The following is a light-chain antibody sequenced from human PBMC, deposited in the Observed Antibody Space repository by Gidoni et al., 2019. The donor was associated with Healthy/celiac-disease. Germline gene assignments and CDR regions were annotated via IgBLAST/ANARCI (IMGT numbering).Light chain of an antibody. J-gene: IGKJ4*01. CDR3: QQRSNWPPLT. Sequence: ELVLTQSPATLSLSPGERATLSCRASQSVSSYLACYQQKPGQAPRLLIYDASNRSTGIPARFSGSGSGTDFTPTISSLEPEDFAVYYCQQRSNWPPLTFGGXTKVEIK. CDR1: QSVSSY. V-gene: IGKV3-11*01. CDR2: DAS.